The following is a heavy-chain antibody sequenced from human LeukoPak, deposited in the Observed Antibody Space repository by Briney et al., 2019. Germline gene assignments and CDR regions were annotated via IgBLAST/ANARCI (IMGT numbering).Heavy chain of an antibody. D-gene: IGHD7-27*01. CDR1: GGSISSYY. CDR3: AHTGDQGGAFDI. V-gene: IGHV4-59*08. Sequence: SETLSLTCTVSGGSISSYYWSWIRQPPGKGLEWIGYIYYSGSTNYNPSLKSRVTISVDTSKNQFSLKLSSVTAADTAVYYCAHTGDQGGAFDIWGQGTMVTVSS. J-gene: IGHJ3*02. CDR2: IYYSGST.